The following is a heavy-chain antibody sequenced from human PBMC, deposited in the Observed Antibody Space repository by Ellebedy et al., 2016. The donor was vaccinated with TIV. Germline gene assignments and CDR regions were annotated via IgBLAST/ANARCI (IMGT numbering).Heavy chain of an antibody. Sequence: SETLSLTXTVSGGSISSGGHYWSWIRQHPGKGLEWIGYIYYSGNTYYNPSLKSRVTISGDTSKNQFSLNLTSVTAADTAVYYCARDQNYDTSGKDALDIWGQGTMVTVSS. CDR2: IYYSGNT. D-gene: IGHD3-22*01. J-gene: IGHJ3*02. CDR1: GGSISSGGHY. CDR3: ARDQNYDTSGKDALDI. V-gene: IGHV4-31*03.